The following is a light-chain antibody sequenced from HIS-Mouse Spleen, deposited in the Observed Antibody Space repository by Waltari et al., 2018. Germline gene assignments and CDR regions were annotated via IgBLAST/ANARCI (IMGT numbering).Light chain of an antibody. J-gene: IGLJ3*02. CDR3: SSYTSSSTWV. CDR1: SSDVGGYNY. V-gene: IGLV2-14*01. CDR2: EVS. Sequence: QSALTQPASVSGSPGQSITISCTGTSSDVGGYNYVSWYQQHPGKAPKLMIYEVSKRSTGVSNRFSGYKSGNTASLTISGLQAEDEADYYCSSYTSSSTWVFGGGTKLTVL.